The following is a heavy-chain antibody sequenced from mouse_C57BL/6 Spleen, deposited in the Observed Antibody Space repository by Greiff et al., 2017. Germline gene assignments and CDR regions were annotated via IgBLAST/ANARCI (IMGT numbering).Heavy chain of an antibody. CDR2: ISSGSSTI. V-gene: IGHV5-17*01. CDR3: ATYGYDYFDY. Sequence: EVKLVESGGGLVKPGGSLKLSCAASGFTFSDYGMHWVRQAPEKGLEWVAYISSGSSTIYYADTVKGRFTISRDNAKNTLFLQMTSLRSEDTAMYYCATYGYDYFDYWGQGTTLTVSS. CDR1: GFTFSDYG. J-gene: IGHJ2*01. D-gene: IGHD2-2*01.